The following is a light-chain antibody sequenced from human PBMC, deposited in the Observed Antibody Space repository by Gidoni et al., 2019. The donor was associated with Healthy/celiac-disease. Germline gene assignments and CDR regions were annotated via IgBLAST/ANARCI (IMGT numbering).Light chain of an antibody. CDR2: LGS. V-gene: IGKV2-28*01. CDR3: MQALQTPYT. CDR1: QSLLHSNGYNY. Sequence: DSGMTQSPLSLPVTPGEPASISYRSSQSLLHSNGYNYLDWYLQKPGQSPQLLIYLGSNRASGVPDRFSGSGSGTDFTLTISRVEAEDVGVYYCMQALQTPYTFGQGTKLEIK. J-gene: IGKJ2*01.